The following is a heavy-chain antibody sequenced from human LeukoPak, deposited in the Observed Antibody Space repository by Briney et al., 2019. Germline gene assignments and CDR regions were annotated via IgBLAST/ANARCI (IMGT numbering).Heavy chain of an antibody. J-gene: IGHJ5*02. CDR1: GGSISSHY. V-gene: IGHV4-59*11. CDR3: ASTQRGVRGVRFDP. Sequence: PSETLSLTCTVSGGSISSHYWSWIRRPPGKGLEWIGYIYYSGSTNYNPSLKSRVTKSVDTSKNQFSLKLSSVTAADTAVYYCASTQRGVRGVRFDPWGQGTLVTVSS. CDR2: IYYSGST. D-gene: IGHD3-10*01.